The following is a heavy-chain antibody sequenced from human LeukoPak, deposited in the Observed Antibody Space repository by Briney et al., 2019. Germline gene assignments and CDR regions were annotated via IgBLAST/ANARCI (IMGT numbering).Heavy chain of an antibody. CDR2: FDPEDGET. CDR3: ATVSPPFSGYGVRAAFDI. Sequence: ASVKVSCKVSGYTLTELSMHWVRQAPGKGLEWMGGFDPEDGETIYAQKFQGRVTMTEDTSTDTAYMELSSRRSEDTAVYYCATVSPPFSGYGVRAAFDIWGQGTMVTVSS. CDR1: GYTLTELS. J-gene: IGHJ3*02. D-gene: IGHD3-22*01. V-gene: IGHV1-24*01.